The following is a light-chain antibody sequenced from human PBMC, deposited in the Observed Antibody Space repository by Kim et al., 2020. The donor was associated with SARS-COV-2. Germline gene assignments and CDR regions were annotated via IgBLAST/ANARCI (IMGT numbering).Light chain of an antibody. CDR1: KVGDKY. Sequence: VSPGQTANITCSGDKVGDKYACWYQQKPGQSPVLVIYQDSKRPSGIPERFSGSNSGNTATLTISGTQAMDEADYYCQAWDSSTDVVFGGGTQLTVL. CDR3: QAWDSSTDVV. J-gene: IGLJ2*01. V-gene: IGLV3-1*01. CDR2: QDS.